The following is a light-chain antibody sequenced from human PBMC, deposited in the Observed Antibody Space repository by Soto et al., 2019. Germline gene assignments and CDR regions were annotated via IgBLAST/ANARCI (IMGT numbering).Light chain of an antibody. CDR2: GAS. Sequence: EIVMTQSPATLSVSPGERVTLSCRASQSVRSNLAWYQQKPGQAPRLLIYGASTRATGLPARFSGSGSGTDFTLTISSLQSEDFAVYYCQQYNTWPPTTFGQGTRLEIK. CDR3: QQYNTWPPTT. J-gene: IGKJ5*01. CDR1: QSVRSN. V-gene: IGKV3-15*01.